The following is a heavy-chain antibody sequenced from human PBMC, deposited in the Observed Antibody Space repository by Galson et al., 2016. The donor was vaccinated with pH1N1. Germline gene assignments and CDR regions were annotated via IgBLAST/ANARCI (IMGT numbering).Heavy chain of an antibody. CDR2: FNAVNGNT. CDR1: GYTFTSYV. Sequence: SVKVSCKASGYTFTSYVIHWVRQAPGQRLEWMGWFNAVNGNTKYSQTFQDRVTITTDTSASTAYMELSSLRSEDTALYYCARGPQIVVVEAATPGWFDSWGQGTQVTVSS. CDR3: ARGPQIVVVEAATPGWFDS. D-gene: IGHD2-15*01. J-gene: IGHJ5*01. V-gene: IGHV1-3*01.